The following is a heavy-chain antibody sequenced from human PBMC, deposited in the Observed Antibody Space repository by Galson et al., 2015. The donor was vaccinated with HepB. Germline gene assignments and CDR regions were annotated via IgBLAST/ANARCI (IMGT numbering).Heavy chain of an antibody. CDR3: TRAEPLWFGALSTTGSIDM. J-gene: IGHJ3*02. V-gene: IGHV4-59*01. Sequence: SENPSLPCSVSGGSLKTFFLGWGRPPPGEGLEWVWKIYHKGGTHHTPPLRSRATISIDTSHNQLSLNPDSVTAADTAVYYCTRAEPLWFGALSTTGSIDMWGQGTMVTVSA. D-gene: IGHD3-10*01. CDR2: IYHKGGT. CDR1: GGSLKTFF.